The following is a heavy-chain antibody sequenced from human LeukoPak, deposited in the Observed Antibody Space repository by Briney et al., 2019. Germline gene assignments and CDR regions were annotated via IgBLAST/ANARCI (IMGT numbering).Heavy chain of an antibody. D-gene: IGHD3-22*01. V-gene: IGHV1-8*02. CDR2: MNPNSGNT. J-gene: IGHJ6*02. Sequence: ASVKVSCKASGYTFTSYYMHWVRQATGQGLEWMGWMNPNSGNTGYAQKFQGRVTMTRNTSISTAYMELSSLRSEDTAVYYCARLSYCYDSSGYYVVRYYYYGMDVWGQGTTVTVSS. CDR3: ARLSYCYDSSGYYVVRYYYYGMDV. CDR1: GYTFTSYY.